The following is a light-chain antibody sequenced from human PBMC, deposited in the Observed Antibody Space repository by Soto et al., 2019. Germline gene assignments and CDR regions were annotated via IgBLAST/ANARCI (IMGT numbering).Light chain of an antibody. J-gene: IGKJ5*01. Sequence: DIQMTQSPPSLSASVGDRVTITCQASQDIGNSLNWFQHKPGKAPNLVIYDASNLEIGVPSRFSGSGSGTDFTFTITSLRPEDIATYYCQQYENLPTFGQGTRLEIK. V-gene: IGKV1-33*01. CDR2: DAS. CDR3: QQYENLPT. CDR1: QDIGNS.